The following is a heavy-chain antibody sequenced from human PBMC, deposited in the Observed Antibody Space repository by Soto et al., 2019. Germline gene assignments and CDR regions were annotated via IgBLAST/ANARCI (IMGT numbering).Heavy chain of an antibody. CDR1: VFTFSSYA. CDR2: ISGSGGST. Sequence: PGGSLLLSCASSVFTFSSYAMSWVRQAPGKGLEWVSAISGSGGSTYYADSVKGRFTISRDNSKNTLYLQMNSLRAEDTAVYYCAKGAIGVAAVYLDYWGQGTLVTVSS. J-gene: IGHJ4*02. D-gene: IGHD6-13*01. CDR3: AKGAIGVAAVYLDY. V-gene: IGHV3-23*01.